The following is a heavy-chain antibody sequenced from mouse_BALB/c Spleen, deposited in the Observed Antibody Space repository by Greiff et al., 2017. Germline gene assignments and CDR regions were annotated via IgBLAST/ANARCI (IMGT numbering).Heavy chain of an antibody. CDR3: ARNYYGSSSLFYYFDY. V-gene: IGHV5-6*02. D-gene: IGHD1-1*01. Sequence: EVKLVESGGDLVKPGGSLKLSCAASGFTFSSYGMSWVRQTPDKRLEWVATISSGGSYTYYPDSVKGRFTISRDNAKNTLYLQMSSLKSEDTAMYYCARNYYGSSSLFYYFDYWGQGTTLTVSS. CDR1: GFTFSSYG. CDR2: ISSGGSYT. J-gene: IGHJ2*01.